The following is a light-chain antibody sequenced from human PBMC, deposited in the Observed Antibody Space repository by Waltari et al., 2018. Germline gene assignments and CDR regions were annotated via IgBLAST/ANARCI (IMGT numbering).Light chain of an antibody. CDR3: SSYTISNTYV. V-gene: IGLV2-14*01. CDR1: SSDVGAYNY. CDR2: EVS. J-gene: IGLJ1*01. Sequence: QSALTQPASVSGSPGQSITISCTCTSSDVGAYNYASWYQQHPGKAPKLMIFEVSNRPSGVSNRFSGSKSGNTASLTISGLQAEDEADYYCSSYTISNTYVFGTGTKVTVL.